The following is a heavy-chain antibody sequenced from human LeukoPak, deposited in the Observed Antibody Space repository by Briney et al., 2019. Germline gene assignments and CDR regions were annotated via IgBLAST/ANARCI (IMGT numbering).Heavy chain of an antibody. CDR1: GFTFSSYW. CDR3: ARDSTPYDSSGYCFDY. V-gene: IGHV3-7*01. Sequence: GGSLRLSCAASGFTFSSYWMNWARQAPGKGLEWVASINHNGNVNYYVDSVKGRFTISRDNAKNSLYLQMKSLRAEDTAVYFCARDSTPYDSSGYCFDYWGQGALVTVSS. D-gene: IGHD3-22*01. J-gene: IGHJ4*02. CDR2: INHNGNVN.